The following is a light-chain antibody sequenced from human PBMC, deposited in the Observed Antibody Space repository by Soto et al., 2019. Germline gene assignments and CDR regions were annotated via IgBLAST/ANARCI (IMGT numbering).Light chain of an antibody. CDR3: QQYGSSPYT. V-gene: IGKV3-20*01. CDR2: GAS. Sequence: EIVLTQSPATLSLSPGERATLSCRASQSGSSNYLAWYQQKPGQAPRLLMYGASSRATGIPARFSGSGSGTDFTLTISRVEPEDVVVYYCQQYGSSPYTFGQGTKLEIK. CDR1: QSGSSNY. J-gene: IGKJ2*01.